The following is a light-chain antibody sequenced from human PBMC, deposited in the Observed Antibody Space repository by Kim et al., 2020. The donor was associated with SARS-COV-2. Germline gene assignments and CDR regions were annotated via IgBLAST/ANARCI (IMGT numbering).Light chain of an antibody. J-gene: IGLJ1*01. V-gene: IGLV2-14*03. Sequence: QSALTQPASVSGSPGQSIIISCTGSSSDIGSRNYVSWYQQYPGKAPNLMIYDVSRRPSGVSNRFSGSKSGNTASLTISGLQAEDEADYYCSSFTSSISYVFGTGTNVTVL. CDR1: SSDIGSRNY. CDR3: SSFTSSISYV. CDR2: DVS.